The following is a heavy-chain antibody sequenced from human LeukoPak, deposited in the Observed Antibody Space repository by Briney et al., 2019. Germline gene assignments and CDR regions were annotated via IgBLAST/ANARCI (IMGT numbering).Heavy chain of an antibody. V-gene: IGHV3-7*04. CDR2: IKQDGSEK. Sequence: PGGSLRLSCAASGFTFSSYWMSWVRQAPGKGLEGVANIKQDGSEKYYVDSVKGRFTISRDNAKNSLYLQMNSLRAEDTAVYYCARVSYYYYMDVWGKGTTVTVSS. J-gene: IGHJ6*03. CDR3: ARVSYYYYMDV. CDR1: GFTFSSYW.